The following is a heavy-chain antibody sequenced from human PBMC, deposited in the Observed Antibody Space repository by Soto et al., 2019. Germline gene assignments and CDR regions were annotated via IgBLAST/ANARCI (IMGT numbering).Heavy chain of an antibody. Sequence: QVQLQESGPGLVKPSQTLSLTCTVSGGSISSGGYYWSWIRQHPGKGLEWIGYIYYSGSTYYNPSLNSRVTISVDTSKNQSSLKLSSVTAADTAVYYCARSPEATVTAFDYWGQGTLVTVSS. V-gene: IGHV4-31*03. CDR2: IYYSGST. D-gene: IGHD4-17*01. CDR3: ARSPEATVTAFDY. CDR1: GGSISSGGYY. J-gene: IGHJ4*02.